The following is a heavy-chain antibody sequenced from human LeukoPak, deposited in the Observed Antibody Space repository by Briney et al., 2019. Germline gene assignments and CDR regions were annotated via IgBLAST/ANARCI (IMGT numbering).Heavy chain of an antibody. CDR2: INHSGST. CDR1: GGSFSGYY. CDR3: ARLGSGWYYYYMDV. Sequence: PSETLSLTCAVYGGSFSGYYWSWIRQPPGKGLEWIGEINHSGSTNYNPSLKSRVTISVDTSKNQFSLKLSSVTAADTAVYYCARLGSGWYYYYMDVWGKGTTVTVSS. J-gene: IGHJ6*03. V-gene: IGHV4-34*01. D-gene: IGHD6-19*01.